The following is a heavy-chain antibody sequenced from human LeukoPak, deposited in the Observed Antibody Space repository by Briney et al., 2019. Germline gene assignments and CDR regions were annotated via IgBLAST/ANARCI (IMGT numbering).Heavy chain of an antibody. D-gene: IGHD3-10*01. CDR1: GFTFSSYA. J-gene: IGHJ4*02. Sequence: PGGSLRLSCAASGFTFSSYAMSWVRQAPGKGLEWVSAISGSGGSTYYADSVKGRFTISRDNSKNTLYLQMNSLRAEDTAVYYCAKGTARYGSGSYADYWGQGTLVTVSS. CDR3: AKGTARYGSGSYADY. CDR2: ISGSGGST. V-gene: IGHV3-23*01.